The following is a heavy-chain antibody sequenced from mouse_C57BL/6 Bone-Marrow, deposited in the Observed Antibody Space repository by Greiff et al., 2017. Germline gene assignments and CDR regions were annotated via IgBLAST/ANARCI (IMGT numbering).Heavy chain of an antibody. D-gene: IGHD2-3*01. V-gene: IGHV1-55*01. Sequence: VQLQQPGAELVKPGASVKMSCKASGYTFTSYWITWVKQRPGQGLEWIGDIYPGSGSNNYNEKFKGKATLTVDTASSTAYMQLSSLTSDDSAVYYCARDDGDWFAYWGQGTLVTVSA. CDR1: GYTFTSYW. CDR2: IYPGSGSN. CDR3: ARDDGDWFAY. J-gene: IGHJ3*01.